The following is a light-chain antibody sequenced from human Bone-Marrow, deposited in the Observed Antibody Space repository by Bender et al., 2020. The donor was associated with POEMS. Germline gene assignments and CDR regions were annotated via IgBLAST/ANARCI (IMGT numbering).Light chain of an antibody. Sequence: QSVLTQPPSVSGTPGQRVTISCSGSGSNIGGYPVNWYQQLPGTAPRLMIYDVSKRPSGVSNRFSGSKSGNTASLTISGLQAEDEADYYCTSYTKIFTLVLFGGGTKLTVL. J-gene: IGLJ2*01. CDR1: GSNIGGYP. V-gene: IGLV2-14*03. CDR2: DVS. CDR3: TSYTKIFTLVL.